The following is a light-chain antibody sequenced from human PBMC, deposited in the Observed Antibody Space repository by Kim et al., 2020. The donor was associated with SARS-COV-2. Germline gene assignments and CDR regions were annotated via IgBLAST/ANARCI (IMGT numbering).Light chain of an antibody. CDR3: QQRSNWPLT. J-gene: IGKJ4*01. CDR1: QSVSSY. Sequence: SSSPGGGATLSCRASQSVSSYLAWYQQKPGQAPRLLIYDASNRATGIPARFSGSGSGTDFTLTISSLEPEDFAVYYCQQRSNWPLTFGGGTKLEI. V-gene: IGKV3-11*01. CDR2: DAS.